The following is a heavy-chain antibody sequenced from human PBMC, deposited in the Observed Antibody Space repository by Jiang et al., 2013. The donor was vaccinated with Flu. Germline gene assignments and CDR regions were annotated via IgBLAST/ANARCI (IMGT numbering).Heavy chain of an antibody. Sequence: CTVSGGSISSYYWSWIRQPPGKGLEWIGYIYYSGSTNYNPSLKSRVTISVDTSKNQFSLKLSSVTAADTAVYYCARVTYYDFWSGSYGWFDPWGQGTLVTVSS. J-gene: IGHJ5*02. D-gene: IGHD3-3*01. V-gene: IGHV4-59*13. CDR1: GGSISSYY. CDR2: IYYSGST. CDR3: ARVTYYDFWSGSYGWFDP.